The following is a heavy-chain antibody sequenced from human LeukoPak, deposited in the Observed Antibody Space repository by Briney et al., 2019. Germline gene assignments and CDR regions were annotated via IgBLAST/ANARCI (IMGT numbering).Heavy chain of an antibody. D-gene: IGHD2-2*01. V-gene: IGHV3-9*01. CDR3: AKGPAAMFYYGMGA. Sequence: PGGSLRLSCAASGFTFDDYAMHWVRQAPGKGLEWVSGISWNSGSIGYADSVKGRFTISRDNAKNSLYLQMNSLRAEDTALYYCAKGPAAMFYYGMGAWGQGTTVTVSS. CDR2: ISWNSGSI. CDR1: GFTFDDYA. J-gene: IGHJ6*02.